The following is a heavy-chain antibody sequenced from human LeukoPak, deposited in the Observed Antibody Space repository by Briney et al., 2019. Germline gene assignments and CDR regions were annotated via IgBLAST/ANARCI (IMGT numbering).Heavy chain of an antibody. V-gene: IGHV1-18*01. J-gene: IGHJ4*02. D-gene: IGHD3-22*01. Sequence: ASVKVSCKVSGYTLTELSMHWVRQAPGQGLEWMGWISAYNGNTNYAQKLQGRVTMTTDTSTSTAYMELRSLRSDDTAVYYCARAHTPPTITMIVIGHYFDYWGQGTLVTVSS. CDR1: GYTLTELS. CDR3: ARAHTPPTITMIVIGHYFDY. CDR2: ISAYNGNT.